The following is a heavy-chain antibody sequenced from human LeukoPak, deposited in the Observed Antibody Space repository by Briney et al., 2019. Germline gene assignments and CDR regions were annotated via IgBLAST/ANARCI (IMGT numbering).Heavy chain of an antibody. D-gene: IGHD4-17*01. CDR3: ARGGAGLRLVYFDY. Sequence: ASVKVSCKASGYTFTSYAMNWVRQAPGQGLEWMGWISAYNGNTNYAQKFQCRVTMTTDTSTSTAYMELRSLRSDDTAVYYCARGGAGLRLVYFDYWGQGTLVTVSS. V-gene: IGHV1-18*01. CDR1: GYTFTSYA. J-gene: IGHJ4*02. CDR2: ISAYNGNT.